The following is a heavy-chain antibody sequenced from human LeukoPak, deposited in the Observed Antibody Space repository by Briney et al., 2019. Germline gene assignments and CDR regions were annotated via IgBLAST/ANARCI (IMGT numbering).Heavy chain of an antibody. CDR3: ARDGTSIAARGGT. J-gene: IGHJ5*02. CDR2: INPNSGGT. Sequence: ASVKVSCKASGYTFTSYGISWVRQAPGQGLEWMGWINPNSGGTNYAQKFQGRVTMTRDTSISTAYMELSRLRSDDTAVYYCARDGTSIAARGGTWGQGTLVTVSS. V-gene: IGHV1-2*02. D-gene: IGHD6-6*01. CDR1: GYTFTSYG.